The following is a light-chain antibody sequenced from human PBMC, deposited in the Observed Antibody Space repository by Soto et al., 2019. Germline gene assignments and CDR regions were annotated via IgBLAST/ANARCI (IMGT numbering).Light chain of an antibody. CDR3: QQHKCYPFT. V-gene: IGKV1-5*01. CDR2: DAS. CDR1: QSINSC. J-gene: IGKJ2*01. Sequence: DIQMTQSHSTLSPSVGDAVTNTCRASQSINSCLAWYQQKPGKAPKFLIYDASSLESCVPSRFSGSGSGTEFTLTISSLQPDDFSSYNCQQHKCYPFTFGQGTKQAIK.